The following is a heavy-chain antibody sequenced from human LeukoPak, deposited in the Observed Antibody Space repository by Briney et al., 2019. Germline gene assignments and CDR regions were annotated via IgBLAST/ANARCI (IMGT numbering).Heavy chain of an antibody. CDR1: GGSISSGGYY. CDR3: ARVSFGYGYYYGMDV. J-gene: IGHJ6*02. V-gene: IGHV4-31*03. Sequence: PSETLSLTCTVSGGSISSGGYYWSWIRQHPGKGQEWIGYIYYSGSTYYNPSLKSRVTISADTSKNQFSLKLSSVTAADTAVYYCARVSFGYGYYYGMDVWGQGTTVTVSS. CDR2: IYYSGST. D-gene: IGHD5-18*01.